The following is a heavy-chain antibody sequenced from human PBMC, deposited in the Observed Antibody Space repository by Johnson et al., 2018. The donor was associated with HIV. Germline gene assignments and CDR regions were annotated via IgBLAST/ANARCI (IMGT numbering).Heavy chain of an antibody. J-gene: IGHJ3*02. Sequence: QEQLVESGGGLVQPGGSLRLSCAASGFTFSSYWMSWVRQAPGKGLEWVAVMWYDGSNKYCADSVKGRFTISRDNSKNTLYLQMNSLRAEDTAVYYCARDPFPRFYAFDIWGQGTMVTVSS. CDR1: GFTFSSYW. V-gene: IGHV3-33*08. CDR3: ARDPFPRFYAFDI. CDR2: MWYDGSNK.